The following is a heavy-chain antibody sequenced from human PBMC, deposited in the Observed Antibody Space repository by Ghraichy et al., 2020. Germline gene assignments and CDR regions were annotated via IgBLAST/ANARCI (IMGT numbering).Heavy chain of an antibody. J-gene: IGHJ6*02. CDR1: GFTFSSYS. CDR2: ISSSSSYI. V-gene: IGHV3-21*01. D-gene: IGHD2-15*01. Sequence: GGSLRLSCAASGFTFSSYSMNWVRQAPGKGLEWVSSISSSSSYIYYADSVKGRFTISRDNAKNSLYLQMNSLRAEDTAVYYCARDRGWLEGLSYGMDVWGQGTTVTVSS. CDR3: ARDRGWLEGLSYGMDV.